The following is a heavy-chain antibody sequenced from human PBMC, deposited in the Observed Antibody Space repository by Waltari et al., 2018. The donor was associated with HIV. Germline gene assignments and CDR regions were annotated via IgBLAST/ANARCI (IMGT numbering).Heavy chain of an antibody. V-gene: IGHV1-2*02. Sequence: QVQPVPPGAERTNPGATVTVSCKASGYTFTGHTLPLARSAPGHGLEWMGWINPTRGGTNYAQKFQGRVTMTRDTSISTAYMELSRLRSDDTAVYYCARGPPYYYGLGSPGGGWFDPWGQGTLVTVSS. CDR3: ARGPPYYYGLGSPGGGWFDP. CDR1: GYTFTGHT. D-gene: IGHD3-10*01. J-gene: IGHJ5*02. CDR2: INPTRGGT.